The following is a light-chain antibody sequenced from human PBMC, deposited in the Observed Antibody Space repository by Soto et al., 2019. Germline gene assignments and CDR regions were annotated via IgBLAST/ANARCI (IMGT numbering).Light chain of an antibody. J-gene: IGLJ3*02. CDR3: CSYAGSYTWV. V-gene: IGLV2-11*01. Sequence: QSALTQPRSVSGSPGQSVTISCTGTSSDVGGYNYVSWYQQHPGKDPKLMIYDVSKRPSGVPDRFSGSKSGNTASLTISGLKAEDEADYYCCSYAGSYTWVFGGGTQLTVL. CDR1: SSDVGGYNY. CDR2: DVS.